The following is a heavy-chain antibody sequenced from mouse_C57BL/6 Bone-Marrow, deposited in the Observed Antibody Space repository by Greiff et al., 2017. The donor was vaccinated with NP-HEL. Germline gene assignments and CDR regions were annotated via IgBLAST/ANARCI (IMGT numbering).Heavy chain of an antibody. CDR2: ISYDGSN. CDR1: GYSITSGYY. Sequence: ESGPGLVKPSQSLSLTCSVTGYSITSGYYWNWIRQFPGNKLEWMGYISYDGSNNYNPSLKNRISITRDTSKNQFFLKLNSVTTEDTATYYCARDDAMDYWGQGTSGTVSS. V-gene: IGHV3-6*01. J-gene: IGHJ4*01. CDR3: ARDDAMDY.